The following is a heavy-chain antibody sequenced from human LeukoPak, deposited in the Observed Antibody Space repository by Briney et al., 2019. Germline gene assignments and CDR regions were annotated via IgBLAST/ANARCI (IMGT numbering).Heavy chain of an antibody. D-gene: IGHD5-18*01. CDR3: ARTEQLWLPDY. V-gene: IGHV3-48*03. CDR2: ISSSGSTI. Sequence: GGSLRLSCAASGFTFSSYEMNWVRQAPGRGLEWVSYISSSGSTIYYADSVKGRFAISRDNAKNSLYLRMNSLRAEDTAVYYCARTEQLWLPDYWGQGTLVTVSS. CDR1: GFTFSSYE. J-gene: IGHJ4*02.